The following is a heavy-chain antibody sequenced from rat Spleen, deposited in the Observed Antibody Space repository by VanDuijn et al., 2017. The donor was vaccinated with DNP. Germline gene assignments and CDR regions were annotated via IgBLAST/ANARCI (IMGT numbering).Heavy chain of an antibody. CDR1: GFTFSNYD. CDR3: VRWNSGHFDY. V-gene: IGHV5-7*01. CDR2: ISYDVSST. Sequence: EVQLVESGGGLVQPGNSLKLSCADSGFTFSNYDMAWVRQAPKKGLEWVATISYDVSSTYYRDSVKGRFTISRDNAKNTLYLQMNSLRSEDMATYYCVRWNSGHFDYWGQGVMVPVSS. J-gene: IGHJ2*01. D-gene: IGHD4-3*01.